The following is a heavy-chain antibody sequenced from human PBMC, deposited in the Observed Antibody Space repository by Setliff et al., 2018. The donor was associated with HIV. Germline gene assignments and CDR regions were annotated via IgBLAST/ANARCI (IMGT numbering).Heavy chain of an antibody. CDR1: GYSINSGFS. D-gene: IGHD6-19*01. CDR2: IYQSGSI. V-gene: IGHV4-38-2*01. J-gene: IGHJ5*02. CDR3: ARPRRVRSRAWYWFDI. Sequence: SETLSLTCAASGYSINSGFSRAWIRQPPGQGPQWIGSIYQSGSIYYNPSLRSRVTISVDSSKNQFSLNLFSVTAADTAVYYCARPRRVRSRAWYWFDIWGQGTLVTVSS.